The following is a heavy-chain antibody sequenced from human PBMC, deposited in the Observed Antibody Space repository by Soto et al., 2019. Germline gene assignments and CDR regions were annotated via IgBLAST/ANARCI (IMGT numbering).Heavy chain of an antibody. Sequence: QLQLQESGPGLVKPSETLSLTCTVSGGSISSSSYYWGWIRQPPGKGLEWIGRFYYSGSTYYNPXLKSRVTISVDTSXXXFSLKLSSVXXXXXXXYYCARPRGVXXXXXVWGQG. J-gene: IGHJ6*02. CDR3: ARPRGVXXXXXV. D-gene: IGHD3-10*01. CDR2: FYYSGST. V-gene: IGHV4-39*01. CDR1: GGSISSSSYY.